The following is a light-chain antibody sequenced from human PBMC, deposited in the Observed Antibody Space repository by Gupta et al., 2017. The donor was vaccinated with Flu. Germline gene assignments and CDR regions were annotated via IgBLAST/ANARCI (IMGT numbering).Light chain of an antibody. CDR3: CSYAGSSTWV. Sequence: QSALTQPASVSGSPGQSITISCTGTSSDVGSYNLVSWYQQHPGKAPKLMIYEGSKRPSGVSNRFSGSKSGNTASLTISGLQAEDEADYYCCSYAGSSTWVFGGGTKRT. CDR2: EGS. CDR1: SSDVGSYNL. V-gene: IGLV2-23*01. J-gene: IGLJ3*02.